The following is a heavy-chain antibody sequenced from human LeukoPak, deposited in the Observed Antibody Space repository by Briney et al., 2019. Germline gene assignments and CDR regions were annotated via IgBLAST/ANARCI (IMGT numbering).Heavy chain of an antibody. D-gene: IGHD2-15*01. CDR1: GFTFSNYN. CDR2: ITSSGTYT. J-gene: IGHJ5*02. CDR3: ARGSGGSRNWFDP. Sequence: PGGSLRLSCADSGFTFSNYNMNWVRQAPGKAMEWVSSITSSGTYTFYADSVKGRFTISRDNAKNSLYLQMNSLRAEDTAVYYCARGSGGSRNWFDPWGQGTLVTVSS. V-gene: IGHV3-21*01.